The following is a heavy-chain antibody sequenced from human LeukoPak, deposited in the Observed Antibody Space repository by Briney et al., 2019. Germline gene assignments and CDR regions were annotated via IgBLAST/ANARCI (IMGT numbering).Heavy chain of an antibody. V-gene: IGHV4-59*12. Sequence: SETLSLTCTVSGGSISSYYWSWIRQPPGKGLEWIGYIYYSGSTNYNPSLKSRVTISVDTSKNQFSLKLSSVTAADTAVYYCARDGYDILTGYRSGPKYYFDYWGQGTLVTVSS. CDR2: IYYSGST. CDR3: ARDGYDILTGYRSGPKYYFDY. CDR1: GGSISSYY. D-gene: IGHD3-9*01. J-gene: IGHJ4*02.